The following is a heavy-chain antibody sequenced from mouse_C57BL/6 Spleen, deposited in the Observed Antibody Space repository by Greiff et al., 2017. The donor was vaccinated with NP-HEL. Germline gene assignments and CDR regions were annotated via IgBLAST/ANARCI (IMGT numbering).Heavy chain of an antibody. CDR1: GFTFSDYG. CDR2: ISSGSSTI. CDR3: ARPAYYSNYGMDY. V-gene: IGHV5-17*01. J-gene: IGHJ4*01. D-gene: IGHD2-5*01. Sequence: EVNVVESGGGLVKPGGSLKLSCAASGFTFSDYGMHWVRQAPEKGLEWVAYISSGSSTIYYADTVKGRFTISRDNAKNTLFLQMTSLRSEDTAMYYCARPAYYSNYGMDYWGQGTSVTVSS.